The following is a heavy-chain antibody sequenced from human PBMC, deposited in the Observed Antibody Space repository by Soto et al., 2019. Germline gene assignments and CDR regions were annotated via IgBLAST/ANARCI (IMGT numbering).Heavy chain of an antibody. CDR2: ISPYNDDT. V-gene: IGHV1-18*01. J-gene: IGHJ6*02. Sequence: QAQLVQSGAEVKKPGASVKVSCKASGYSFSSYGITWVRQAPGQGLEWLGWISPYNDDTKYAQRLQGRGTMTTDTSPRTVYRDIRGLRSDDTAIYYCARGGYYDSSGARNYHYYGMDVWGQGTTVTVSS. CDR3: ARGGYYDSSGARNYHYYGMDV. D-gene: IGHD3-22*01. CDR1: GYSFSSYG.